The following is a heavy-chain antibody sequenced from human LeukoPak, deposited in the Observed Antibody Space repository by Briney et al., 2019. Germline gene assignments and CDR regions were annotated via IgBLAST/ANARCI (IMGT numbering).Heavy chain of an antibody. V-gene: IGHV4-39*07. CDR3: ARGQEEWERLQRAVHFDF. Sequence: SETLSLTCTVSGGSISSGDYYWSWIRQPPGKGLEWIGEINRSGSTNYNPSLKGRVTMSVDSSKNQFSLKLTSVTAADTAVYYCARGQEEWERLQRAVHFDFWGQGTLVTVSS. J-gene: IGHJ4*02. CDR1: GGSISSGDYY. CDR2: INRSGST. D-gene: IGHD1-26*01.